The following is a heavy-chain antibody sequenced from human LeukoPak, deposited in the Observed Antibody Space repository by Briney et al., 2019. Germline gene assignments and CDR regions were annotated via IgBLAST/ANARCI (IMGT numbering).Heavy chain of an antibody. V-gene: IGHV1-8*01. Sequence: ASVRVSCKASGYTFTSYDINWVRQAPGQGLEWMGWMNPNSGNTGYAQKFQGRGTMTRNTSISTAYMELSSLRSEDTTVYYCARGGSGSSWYQYNWFDPWGQGTLVTVSS. CDR2: MNPNSGNT. D-gene: IGHD6-13*01. CDR1: GYTFTSYD. J-gene: IGHJ5*02. CDR3: ARGGSGSSWYQYNWFDP.